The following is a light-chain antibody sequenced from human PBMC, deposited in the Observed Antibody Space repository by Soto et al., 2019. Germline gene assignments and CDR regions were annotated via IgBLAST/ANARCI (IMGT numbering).Light chain of an antibody. J-gene: IGLJ2*01. CDR3: AAWDDSLIGPV. CDR2: SNN. CDR1: SSNIGSNY. Sequence: QSVLTQPPSASGTPGQRVTISCSGSSSNIGSNYVYWYQQLPGTAPKLLIYSNNQRPSGVPDRFSGSKSGTSASLAISGLRSEDEADYYCAAWDDSLIGPVFGGGTKLTVL. V-gene: IGLV1-47*02.